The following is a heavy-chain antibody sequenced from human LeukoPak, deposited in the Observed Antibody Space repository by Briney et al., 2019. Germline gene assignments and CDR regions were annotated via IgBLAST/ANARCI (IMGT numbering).Heavy chain of an antibody. Sequence: SQTLSLTCTVSGGSISSGGYYWSWIRQHPGKGLEWIGYIYYSGSTYYNPSLKSRVTISVDTSKNQFSLKLSSVTAADTAVYYCAADLPSGSYRFDYWGQGTPVTVSS. V-gene: IGHV4-31*03. CDR1: GGSISSGGYY. CDR3: AADLPSGSYRFDY. J-gene: IGHJ4*02. CDR2: IYYSGST. D-gene: IGHD1-26*01.